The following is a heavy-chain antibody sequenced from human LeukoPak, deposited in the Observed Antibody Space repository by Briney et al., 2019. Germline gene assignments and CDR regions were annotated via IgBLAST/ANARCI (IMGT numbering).Heavy chain of an antibody. D-gene: IGHD3-22*01. CDR3: AKDRGYDSSGLDY. CDR2: ISGSGGST. Sequence: PGGSLRPSCAASGFTFSSYAMSWVRQAPGKGLEWVSAISGSGGSTYYADSVKGRFTISRDNSKNTLYLQMNSLRAEDTAVYYCAKDRGYDSSGLDYWGQGTLVTVSS. J-gene: IGHJ4*02. CDR1: GFTFSSYA. V-gene: IGHV3-23*01.